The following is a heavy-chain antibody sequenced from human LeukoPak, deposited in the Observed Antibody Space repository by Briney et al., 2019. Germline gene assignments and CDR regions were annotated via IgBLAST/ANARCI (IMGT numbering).Heavy chain of an antibody. CDR1: GFIFSDYY. D-gene: IGHD1-20*01. Sequence: GGSLRLSCAASGFIFSDYYMNWIRQAPGKGLEWVSYISGSSSNTIYYADSVKGRFTISRDNAKNSLYLQMNSLRAEDTAVYFCARDNWYDYLADALDIWGQGTMVTVSS. CDR3: ARDNWYDYLADALDI. V-gene: IGHV3-11*04. J-gene: IGHJ3*02. CDR2: ISGSSSNTI.